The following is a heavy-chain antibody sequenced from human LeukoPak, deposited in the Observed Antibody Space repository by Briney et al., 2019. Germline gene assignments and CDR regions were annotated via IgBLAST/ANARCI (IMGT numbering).Heavy chain of an antibody. CDR2: IYYSGNT. J-gene: IGHJ5*02. Sequence: SETLSLTCTVSGGSSSSVGYYWSWLRQHPVKGLEWTGYIYYSGNTYYNPSLKSRVTMSVDTSKNQFSLKLSSVTAADTAVYYCARGLEDIVVVSAAIGWFDPWGEGTLVTVSS. CDR1: GGSSSSVGYY. D-gene: IGHD2-2*02. V-gene: IGHV4-31*03. CDR3: ARGLEDIVVVSAAIGWFDP.